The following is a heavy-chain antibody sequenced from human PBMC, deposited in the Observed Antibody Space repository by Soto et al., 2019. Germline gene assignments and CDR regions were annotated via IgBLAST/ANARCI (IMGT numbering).Heavy chain of an antibody. V-gene: IGHV1-69*01. Sequence: QVQLVQSGAEVKKPGSSVKVSCKASGGTFSSYAISWVRQAPGQGLEWMGGIIPIFGTANYAQEFQGRVTFTADESTSTAYMELSSLRSENTAVYYCASDEDLPRRGYAFDIWGQGTMVTVSS. D-gene: IGHD3-10*01. CDR1: GGTFSSYA. CDR2: IIPIFGTA. CDR3: ASDEDLPRRGYAFDI. J-gene: IGHJ3*02.